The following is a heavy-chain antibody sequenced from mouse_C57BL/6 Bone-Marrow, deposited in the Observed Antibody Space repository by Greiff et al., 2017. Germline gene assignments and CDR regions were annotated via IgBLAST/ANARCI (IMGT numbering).Heavy chain of an antibody. CDR2: IDPENGDT. J-gene: IGHJ2*01. CDR1: GFNIKDDY. D-gene: IGHD3-1*01. Sequence: VQLQQSGAELVRPGASVKLSCTASGFNIKDDYMHWVKQRPEQGLEWIGWIDPENGDTEYASKFQGKATITADTSSNTAYLQRSSLTSEDTAVYYCTTSGKDYWGQGTTLTVSS. V-gene: IGHV14-4*01. CDR3: TTSGKDY.